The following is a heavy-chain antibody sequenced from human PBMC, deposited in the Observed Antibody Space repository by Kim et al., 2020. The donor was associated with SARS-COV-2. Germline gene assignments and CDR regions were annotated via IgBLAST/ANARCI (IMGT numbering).Heavy chain of an antibody. D-gene: IGHD3-9*01. Sequence: KSRVTISVDTSKNPFSLKLSSVTAADTAVYYCARTYPDYDIMTGYYYFDYWGQGTLVTVSS. J-gene: IGHJ4*02. CDR3: ARTYPDYDIMTGYYYFDY. V-gene: IGHV4-59*01.